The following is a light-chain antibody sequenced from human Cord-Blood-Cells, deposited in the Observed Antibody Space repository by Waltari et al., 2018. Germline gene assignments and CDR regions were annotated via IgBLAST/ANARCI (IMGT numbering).Light chain of an antibody. J-gene: IGLJ2*01. V-gene: IGLV3-1*01. CDR2: QGS. CDR1: KLGDKY. Sequence: SYELTQPPSVSVSPGQTASITCSGDKLGDKYACWYQQKPGQSPVLVIYQGSKRPSGSPERFSGANSGNTATLTISGMQAMDEADYYCQAWDSSTYVVFGGGTKLTVL. CDR3: QAWDSSTYVV.